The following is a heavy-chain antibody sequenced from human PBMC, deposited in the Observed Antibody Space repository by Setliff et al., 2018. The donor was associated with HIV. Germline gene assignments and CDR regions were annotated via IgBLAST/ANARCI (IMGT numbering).Heavy chain of an antibody. J-gene: IGHJ4*02. CDR3: ARDPHDYGDPYFDY. D-gene: IGHD4-17*01. Sequence: SETLSLTCTVSGGSFTSRSYYWGWIRQPPGKGLEWIGSIYYSGSTYYNPSLKSRVTISVDTSKNQFSLRLSSVTAADTAVYYCARDPHDYGDPYFDYWGQGTPVTVSS. V-gene: IGHV4-39*07. CDR2: IYYSGST. CDR1: GGSFTSRSYY.